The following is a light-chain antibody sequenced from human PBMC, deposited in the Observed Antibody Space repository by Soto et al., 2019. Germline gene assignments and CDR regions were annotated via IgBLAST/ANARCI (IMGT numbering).Light chain of an antibody. J-gene: IGKJ5*01. CDR3: QKYNNVPIT. CDR2: GAS. CDR1: QGIRNY. Sequence: DIQMTQSPSSLSASVGDRVTITCRASQGIRNYLAWYQQKPGKVPKVLIHGASSLQSGVPSRFSGSGSGTDFTLTISSLQPEDVATYYCQKYNNVPITFGQGTRLDIK. V-gene: IGKV1-27*01.